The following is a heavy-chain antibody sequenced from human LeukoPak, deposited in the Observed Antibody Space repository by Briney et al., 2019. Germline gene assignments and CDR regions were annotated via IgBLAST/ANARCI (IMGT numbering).Heavy chain of an antibody. V-gene: IGHV3-74*01. CDR2: INSDGSST. J-gene: IGHJ5*02. Sequence: PGGSLRLSCAASGFTFSSYWMHWVRQAPGKGLVWVSRINSDGSSTSYADSVKGRFTISRDNAKNTLYLQMNSLRAEDTAVYYCARWDVDYVWGSYRSHWFDPWGQGTLVTVSS. D-gene: IGHD3-16*02. CDR3: ARWDVDYVWGSYRSHWFDP. CDR1: GFTFSSYW.